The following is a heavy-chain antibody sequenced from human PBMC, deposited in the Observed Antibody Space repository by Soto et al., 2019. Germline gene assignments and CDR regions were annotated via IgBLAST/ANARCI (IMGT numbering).Heavy chain of an antibody. J-gene: IGHJ4*02. Sequence: QITLKESGPTLVKPTQTLTLTCTFSGFSLSTSGVNVGWIRQPPGKALEWLALIYWNDAKRYSPSLKNRLTTPKDTSKNQFVLTMTNIAPVDTATYYCAHSRRGFSYGHYSDYGGQGTLFTVSS. V-gene: IGHV2-5*01. CDR3: AHSRRGFSYGHYSDY. CDR1: GFSLSTSGVN. D-gene: IGHD5-18*01. CDR2: IYWNDAK.